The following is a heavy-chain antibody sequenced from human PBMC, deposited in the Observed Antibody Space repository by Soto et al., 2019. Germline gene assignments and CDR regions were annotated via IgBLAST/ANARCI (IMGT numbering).Heavy chain of an antibody. CDR1: GFTVSSNY. D-gene: IGHD3-10*01. CDR3: ARDLVVRGVISYFDY. Sequence: GGSLRLSCAASGFTVSSNYMSWVRQAPGKGLEWVSVIYSGGSTYYADSVKGRFTISRDNSKNTLYLQMNSLRAEDTAVYYCARDLVVRGVISYFDYWGQGTLVTVSS. V-gene: IGHV3-53*01. CDR2: IYSGGST. J-gene: IGHJ4*02.